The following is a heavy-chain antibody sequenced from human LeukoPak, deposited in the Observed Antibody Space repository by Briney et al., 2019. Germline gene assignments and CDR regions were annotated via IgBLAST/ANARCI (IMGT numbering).Heavy chain of an antibody. CDR2: ISSSGSII. V-gene: IGHV3-48*03. Sequence: PGGSLRLSCAASGFTFSSYEMNWVRQAPGKGLEWVSYISSSGSIIYYADSVKGRFTISRDNAKNSLYLQMNSLRAEDTAVYYCARGGGLCSGGSCLYFDYWGQGTLVTVSS. CDR3: ARGGGLCSGGSCLYFDY. CDR1: GFTFSSYE. J-gene: IGHJ4*02. D-gene: IGHD2-15*01.